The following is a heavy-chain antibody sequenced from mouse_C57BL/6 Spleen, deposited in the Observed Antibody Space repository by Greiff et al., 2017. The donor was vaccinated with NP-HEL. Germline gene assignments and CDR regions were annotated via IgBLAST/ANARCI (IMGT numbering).Heavy chain of an antibody. CDR2: IHPNSGST. D-gene: IGHD1-1*01. V-gene: IGHV1-64*01. J-gene: IGHJ4*01. CDR1: GYTFTSYW. Sequence: VQLKQPGAELVKPGASVKLSCKASGYTFTSYWMHWVKQRPGQGLEWIGMIHPNSGSTNYNEKFKSKATLTVDKSSSTAYMQLSSLTSEDSAVYYCARSVVDYAMDYWGQGTSVTVSS. CDR3: ARSVVDYAMDY.